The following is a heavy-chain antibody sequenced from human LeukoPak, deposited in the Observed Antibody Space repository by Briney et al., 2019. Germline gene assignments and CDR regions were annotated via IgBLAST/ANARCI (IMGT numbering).Heavy chain of an antibody. CDR2: ISYDGSNK. Sequence: PGGSLRLSRAASGFTFSSYAMHWVRQAPGKGLEWVAVISYDGSNKYYADSVKGRFTISRDNSKNTLYLQMNSLGAEDTAVYYCAKGRGGDYSYGSYYFDQWGQGTLVTVSS. CDR3: AKGRGGDYSYGSYYFDQ. J-gene: IGHJ4*02. V-gene: IGHV3-30-3*01. CDR1: GFTFSSYA. D-gene: IGHD5-18*01.